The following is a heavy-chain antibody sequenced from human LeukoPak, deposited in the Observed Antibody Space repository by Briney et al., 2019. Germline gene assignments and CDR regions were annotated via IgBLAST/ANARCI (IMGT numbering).Heavy chain of an antibody. D-gene: IGHD3-3*01. Sequence: SETLSLTCSVSGYSISSGYFWGWIRQPPGKGPEWIATTHHSGATYYNPSLKSRVTISVDTSKNQFSLKLSSVTAADTAVYYCARLRTYDFWSGYYGGEDYWGQGTLVTVSS. CDR2: THHSGAT. CDR3: ARLRTYDFWSGYYGGEDY. J-gene: IGHJ4*02. CDR1: GYSISSGYF. V-gene: IGHV4-38-2*01.